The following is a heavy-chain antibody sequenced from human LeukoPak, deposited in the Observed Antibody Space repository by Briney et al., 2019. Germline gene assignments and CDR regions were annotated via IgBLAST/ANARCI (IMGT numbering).Heavy chain of an antibody. D-gene: IGHD6-13*01. Sequence: GASVKVSCKVSGYTLTELSMHWVRQAPGKGLEWMGGFDPEDGETIYAQNFQGRVTMTEDTDTAYMELNSLRSEDTAMYYCATFVLVAAAGIDWFDPWGQGTLVTVSS. CDR3: ATFVLVAAAGIDWFDP. CDR2: FDPEDGET. CDR1: GYTLTELS. V-gene: IGHV1-24*01. J-gene: IGHJ5*02.